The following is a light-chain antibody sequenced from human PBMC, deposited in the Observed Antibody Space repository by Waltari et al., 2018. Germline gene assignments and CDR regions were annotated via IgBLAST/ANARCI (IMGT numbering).Light chain of an antibody. CDR2: VNSDGSH. V-gene: IGLV4-69*01. CDR3: ETGGHGTWV. CDR1: SGHSSNI. Sequence: QLVLTQSPSASASLGASVKLTCTLSSGHSSNIIAWLQQRPERGPRYLMKVNSDGSHSKGDGIPERFSGSSSGAERYLTISSLQSEDEADYYCETGGHGTWVFGGGTKLTVL. J-gene: IGLJ3*02.